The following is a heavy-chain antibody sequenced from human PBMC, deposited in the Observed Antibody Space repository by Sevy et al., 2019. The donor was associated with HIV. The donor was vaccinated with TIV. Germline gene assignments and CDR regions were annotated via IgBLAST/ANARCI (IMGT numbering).Heavy chain of an antibody. CDR3: AHSLYGDYIGGYFDY. J-gene: IGHJ4*02. CDR2: IYWDDNK. Sequence: SGPTLVKPTQTLTLTCTFSGFSLSTSGVGVGWIRQPPGKALEWLALIYWDDNKRYSPSLRSRLTLTKDTSKNQVVLTMTIMDPVDTATYYCAHSLYGDYIGGYFDYWGQGTLVTVSS. CDR1: GFSLSTSGVG. V-gene: IGHV2-5*02. D-gene: IGHD4-17*01.